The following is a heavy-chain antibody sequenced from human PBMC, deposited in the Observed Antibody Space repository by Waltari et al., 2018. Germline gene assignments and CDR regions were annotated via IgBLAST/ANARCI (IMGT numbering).Heavy chain of an antibody. Sequence: QVQLVESGGRVVQPGRSRRLSCTASRFILSCHGMHWVRQAPGKGLEWVAVIWNDGTQKYYADSVKGRFTVSRDNSKNTLYLQMNSLRVEDTAVYYCARGYRGSGTIRPYGMDVWGQGTTVTVSS. CDR2: IWNDGTQK. CDR1: RFILSCHG. V-gene: IGHV3-33*01. CDR3: ARGYRGSGTIRPYGMDV. J-gene: IGHJ6*02. D-gene: IGHD1-7*01.